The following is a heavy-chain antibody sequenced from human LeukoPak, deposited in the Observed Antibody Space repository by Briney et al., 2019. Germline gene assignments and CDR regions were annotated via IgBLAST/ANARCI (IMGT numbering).Heavy chain of an antibody. D-gene: IGHD5-12*01. CDR2: ISYDGSNK. Sequence: PGRSLRLSCAASGFTFSSYAMHWVRQAPGKGLEWVAVISYDGSNKYYADSVKGRFTISRDNSKNTLYLQMNSLRAEDTAVYYCASDSDYDYYWGQGTLVTVSS. CDR1: GFTFSSYA. CDR3: ASDSDYDYY. J-gene: IGHJ4*02. V-gene: IGHV3-30*04.